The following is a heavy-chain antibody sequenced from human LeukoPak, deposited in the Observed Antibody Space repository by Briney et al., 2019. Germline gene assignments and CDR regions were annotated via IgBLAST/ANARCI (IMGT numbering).Heavy chain of an antibody. V-gene: IGHV3-30-3*01. CDR3: ARDRTGYYGSGSYYRGWFDP. Sequence: GGSLRLSCAASGFTFCRYAMHWVRQAPGKGLEWVAVISYDGSNKYYADSVKGRFTISRDNSKNTLYLQINSLRAEDTAVHYCARDRTGYYGSGSYYRGWFDPWGQGTLVTVSS. CDR1: GFTFCRYA. J-gene: IGHJ5*02. D-gene: IGHD3-10*01. CDR2: ISYDGSNK.